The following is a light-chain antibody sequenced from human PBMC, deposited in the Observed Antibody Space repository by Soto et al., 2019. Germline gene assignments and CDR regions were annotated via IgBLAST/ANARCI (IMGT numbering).Light chain of an antibody. CDR2: LGS. J-gene: IGKJ4*01. CDR1: QSLLHSNGYNY. V-gene: IGKV2-28*01. CDR3: MQGLQIPLT. Sequence: DLVMTQSPLSLPVTPGEPASISCRSSQSLLHSNGYNYLEWYLQNPGQSPPLLFYLGSNRASGVPDRLSGRGSGTDFTLKINIVEDEDVGFYCCMQGLQIPLTFGGGKKVEIK.